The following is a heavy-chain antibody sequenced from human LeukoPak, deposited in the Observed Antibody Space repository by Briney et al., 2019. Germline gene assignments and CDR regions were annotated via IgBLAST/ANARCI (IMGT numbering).Heavy chain of an antibody. J-gene: IGHJ4*02. CDR1: GGSISSSSYY. V-gene: IGHV4-39*07. CDR3: ARLWFGENY. CDR2: INHGGST. Sequence: SETLSLTCTVSGGSISSSSYYWGWIRQPPGKGLEWIGEINHGGSTNYNPSLKSRVTISVDTSKNQFSLKLSSVTAADTAVYYCARLWFGENYWGQGTLVTVSS. D-gene: IGHD3-10*01.